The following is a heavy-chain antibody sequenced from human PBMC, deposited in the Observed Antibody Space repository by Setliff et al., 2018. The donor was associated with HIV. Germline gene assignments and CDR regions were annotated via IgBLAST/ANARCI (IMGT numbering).Heavy chain of an antibody. D-gene: IGHD1-26*01. CDR3: ATDCAVVGGTGSLDS. Sequence: PGGSLRLSCAASGFTFSSYSMNWVRQAPGKGLEWVSYISSSSSHTHYADSVKGRFTISRDNAKNSLYLQMNSLRVEDTAVYYCATDCAVVGGTGSLDSWGQGTLVTVSS. J-gene: IGHJ4*02. CDR2: ISSSSSHT. CDR1: GFTFSSYS. V-gene: IGHV3-21*04.